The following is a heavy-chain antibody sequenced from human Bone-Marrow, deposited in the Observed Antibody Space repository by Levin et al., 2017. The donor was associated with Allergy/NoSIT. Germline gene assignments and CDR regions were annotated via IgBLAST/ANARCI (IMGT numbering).Heavy chain of an antibody. J-gene: IGHJ4*02. V-gene: IGHV1-2*02. CDR2: INPKRGDT. Sequence: ASVKVSCTVSGYTFSDYYMHWVRQAPGQGLEWMGWINPKRGDTNTAQKFEGRVVLTRDTSLSTAYMEVRRLRSDDTALYYCARGGTSSNDYWGQGTLVTVSS. CDR3: ARGGTSSNDY. CDR1: GYTFSDYY. D-gene: IGHD6-13*01.